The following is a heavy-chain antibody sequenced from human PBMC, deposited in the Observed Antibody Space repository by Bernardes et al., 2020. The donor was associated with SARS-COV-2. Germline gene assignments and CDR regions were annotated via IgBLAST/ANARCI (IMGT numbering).Heavy chain of an antibody. Sequence: SETLSLTCAVYGGSFSGYYWSWIRQPPGKGLEWIGEINHSGEWIGDINHGGSTNYNPSLKSRVTILVDASKNQFSLKLSSVIAADTAVYYCARRTFSGGWFYDYWGQGTLVTVSS. V-gene: IGHV4-34*01. CDR2: INHSGEWIGDINHGGST. D-gene: IGHD2-15*01. CDR1: GGSFSGYY. J-gene: IGHJ4*02. CDR3: ARRTFSGGWFYDY.